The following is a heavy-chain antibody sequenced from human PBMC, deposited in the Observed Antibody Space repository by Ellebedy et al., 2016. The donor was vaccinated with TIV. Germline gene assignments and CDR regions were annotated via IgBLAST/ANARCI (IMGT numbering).Heavy chain of an antibody. CDR2: ISFDGSNK. V-gene: IGHV3-30-3*01. CDR3: ATEWPRNY. D-gene: IGHD5-24*01. J-gene: IGHJ4*02. Sequence: PGGSLRLSCAASRFTFSSYVMHWVRQAPGKGLEWVAAISFDGSNKYYADSVKGRFTISRDNAKNTLYLQMNSLRAEDTAVYYCATEWPRNYWGQGTLVTVSS. CDR1: RFTFSSYV.